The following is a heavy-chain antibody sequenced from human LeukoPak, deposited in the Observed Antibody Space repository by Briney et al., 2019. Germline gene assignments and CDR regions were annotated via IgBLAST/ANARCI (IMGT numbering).Heavy chain of an antibody. CDR2: INTNTGNP. V-gene: IGHV7-4-1*02. D-gene: IGHD6-13*01. Sequence: ASVKVSCKASGYTFTSYAMNWVRQAPGQGLEWMGWINTNTGNPTYAQGFTGRFVFSLDTSASTAYLQISSLKAEDTAVYYCARVRELIAAAGTAWFDPWGQGTLVTVSS. CDR3: ARVRELIAAAGTAWFDP. CDR1: GYTFTSYA. J-gene: IGHJ5*02.